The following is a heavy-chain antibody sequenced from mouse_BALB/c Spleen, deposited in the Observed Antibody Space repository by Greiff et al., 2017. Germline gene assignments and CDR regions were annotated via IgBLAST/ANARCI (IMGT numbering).Heavy chain of an antibody. D-gene: IGHD2-1*01. CDR1: GYTFTDYN. CDR2: IYPYNGGT. J-gene: IGHJ3*01. V-gene: IGHV1S29*02. Sequence: EVKLQESGPELVKPGASVKISCKASGYTFTDYNMHWVKQSHGKSLEWIGYIYPYNGGTGYNQKFKSKATLTVDNSSSTAYMELRSLTSEDSAVYYCARGYYGNSAWFAYWGQGTLVTVSA. CDR3: ARGYYGNSAWFAY.